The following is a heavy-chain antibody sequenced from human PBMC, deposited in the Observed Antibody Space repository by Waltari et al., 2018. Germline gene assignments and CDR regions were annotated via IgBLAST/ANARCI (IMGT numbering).Heavy chain of an antibody. CDR3: APHGYYEFWSGYYRFWFDP. D-gene: IGHD3-3*01. V-gene: IGHV2-5*01. CDR2: IYWNDDK. J-gene: IGHJ5*02. Sequence: QTTLKESGPTPAKLTQTLTRTCTFSGFSPRTSGVGVGWIRQPPARAREWLALIYWNDDKRYSPSLKSRLTITKDSSKSQVLLTMTNMDPVDTATYYCAPHGYYEFWSGYYRFWFDPWGQGTLVTVSS. CDR1: GFSPRTSGVG.